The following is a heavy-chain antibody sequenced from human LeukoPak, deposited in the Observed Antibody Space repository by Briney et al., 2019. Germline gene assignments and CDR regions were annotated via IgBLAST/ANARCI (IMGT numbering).Heavy chain of an antibody. D-gene: IGHD1-14*01. J-gene: IGHJ2*01. V-gene: IGHV4-4*07. CDR3: ARNRDWYWFFDL. CDR1: GGSSRTDI. Sequence: SETLSLTCSVSGGSSRTDIWNWIRQPAGKGLEWIGRIYMNGIANYNPSLKSRVTMSLDTSNNQFSLNLYSVTAADTAVYYCARNRDWYWFFDLWGRGTLVTVSS. CDR2: IYMNGIA.